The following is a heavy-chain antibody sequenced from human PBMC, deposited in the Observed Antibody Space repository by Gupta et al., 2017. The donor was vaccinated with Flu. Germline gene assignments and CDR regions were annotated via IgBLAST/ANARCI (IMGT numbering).Heavy chain of an antibody. V-gene: IGHV3-23*01. CDR3: AKDGGYCSGGSCYSLKGFDY. CDR1: GLTCSSYA. D-gene: IGHD2-15*01. Sequence: EVQLLASGGGLVQPGVSLRLSCAPSGLTCSSYAMSWFRQARGQGLEWVSGISGSGGNTYYADSVEGRFTIARDNSKNTLYLQMDSLRAEDTAVYYCAKDGGYCSGGSCYSLKGFDYWGQGTLVTVSS. CDR2: ISGSGGNT. J-gene: IGHJ4*02.